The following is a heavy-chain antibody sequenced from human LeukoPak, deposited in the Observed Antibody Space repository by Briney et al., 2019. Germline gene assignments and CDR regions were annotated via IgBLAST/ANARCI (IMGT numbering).Heavy chain of an antibody. J-gene: IGHJ4*02. D-gene: IGHD3-22*01. CDR3: ARLGDYYDSSGSEDY. Sequence: ASVKVSCKASGFTFTSSAMQWVRQAPGQGLEWMGWISAYNGNTNYAQKLQGRVTMTTDTSTSTAYMELRSLRSDDTAVYYCARLGDYYDSSGSEDYWGQGTLVTVSS. V-gene: IGHV1-18*01. CDR1: GFTFTSSA. CDR2: ISAYNGNT.